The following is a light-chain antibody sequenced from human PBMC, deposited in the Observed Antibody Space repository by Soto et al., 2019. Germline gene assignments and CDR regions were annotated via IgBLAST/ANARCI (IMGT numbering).Light chain of an antibody. V-gene: IGKV3-11*01. CDR2: DAS. J-gene: IGKJ1*01. Sequence: EIVLTQSPATLSLSPGERATLSCRASQSVSSYLAWNQQKPGQAPRLLIYDASNRATGIPARFSGSGSGTDFTLTISSLEPEDFAVYYCQQWRTFGQGTKVEIK. CDR3: QQWRT. CDR1: QSVSSY.